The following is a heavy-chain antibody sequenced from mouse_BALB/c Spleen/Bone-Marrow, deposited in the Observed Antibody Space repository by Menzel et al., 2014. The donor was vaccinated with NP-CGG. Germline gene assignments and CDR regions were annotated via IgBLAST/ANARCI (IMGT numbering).Heavy chain of an antibody. CDR2: INSNGGST. CDR1: GFTFSSYY. J-gene: IGHJ2*01. V-gene: IGHV5-6-2*01. Sequence: DVQLVESGGGLVKLGGSLKLSCAASGFTFSSYYMSWVRQTPEKRPELVAAINSNGGSTYYPDTVKGRFTISRDNAKNALYLQMSSLKSEDTALYYCARQGWDGYFDYWGQGTTLTVSS. D-gene: IGHD4-1*01. CDR3: ARQGWDGYFDY.